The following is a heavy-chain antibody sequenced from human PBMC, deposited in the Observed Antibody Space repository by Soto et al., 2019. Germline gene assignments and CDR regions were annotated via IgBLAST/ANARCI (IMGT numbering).Heavy chain of an antibody. J-gene: IGHJ3*02. CDR3: AHSTLWFGGLHAAFDI. V-gene: IGHV2-5*02. CDR2: IYWDDDK. D-gene: IGHD3-10*01. CDR1: GFSLSTSGVG. Sequence: QITLKESGPTLVKPTQTLTLTCTFSGFSLSTSGVGVGWIRQPPGKALEWLALIYWDDDKRYSPSLKSRLTITKDTSKNQVVLTMTNMDPVDTATYYCAHSTLWFGGLHAAFDIWGQGTMVTVSS.